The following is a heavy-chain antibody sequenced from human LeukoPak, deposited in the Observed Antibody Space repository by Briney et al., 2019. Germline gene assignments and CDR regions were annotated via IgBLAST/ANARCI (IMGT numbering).Heavy chain of an antibody. CDR1: GVSFSGYY. CDR2: INHSGST. D-gene: IGHD4-17*01. CDR3: ARETVTTSWFDP. J-gene: IGHJ5*02. Sequence: SETLSLTCAVYGVSFSGYYWSWIRQPPGKGLEWIGEINHSGSTNYNPSLKSRVTISVDTSKNQFSLKLSSVTAADTAVYYCARETVTTSWFDPWGQGTLVTVSS. V-gene: IGHV4-34*01.